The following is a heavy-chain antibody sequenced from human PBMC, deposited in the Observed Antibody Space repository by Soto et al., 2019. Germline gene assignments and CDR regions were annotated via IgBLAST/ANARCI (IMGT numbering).Heavy chain of an antibody. CDR3: SGPSLYYDILTGYYDYYYYYGMDV. V-gene: IGHV3-15*07. CDR1: GFTFSNAW. J-gene: IGHJ6*02. CDR2: IKSKTDGGTT. Sequence: GGSLRLSCAASGFTFSNAWMNWVRQAPGKGLEWVGRIKSKTDGGTTDYAAPVKGRFTISRDDSKNTLYLQMNSLKTEDTAVYYCSGPSLYYDILTGYYDYYYYYGMDVWGQGTTVTVSS. D-gene: IGHD3-9*01.